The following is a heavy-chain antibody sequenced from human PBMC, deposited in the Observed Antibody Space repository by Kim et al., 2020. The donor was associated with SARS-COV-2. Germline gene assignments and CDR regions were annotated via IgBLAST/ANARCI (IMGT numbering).Heavy chain of an antibody. CDR1: GFTFSSYG. V-gene: IGHV3-30*18. J-gene: IGHJ4*01. CDR2: ISYDGSNK. CDR3: AKVPIEMVLAYYFDY. Sequence: GGSLRLSCAASGFTFSSYGMHWVRQAPGKGLEWVAVISYDGSNKYYADSVKGRFTISRDNSKNTLYLQMNSLRAEDTAVYYCAKVPIEMVLAYYFDYWG. D-gene: IGHD3-10*01.